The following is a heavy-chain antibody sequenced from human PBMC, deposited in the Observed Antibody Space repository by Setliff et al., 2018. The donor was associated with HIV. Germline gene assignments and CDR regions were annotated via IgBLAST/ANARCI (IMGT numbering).Heavy chain of an antibody. CDR3: ARDFGGYCSSMSCPGLFDP. CDR2: IVPISGTA. J-gene: IGHJ5*02. CDR1: GGTFSNYG. D-gene: IGHD2-2*01. V-gene: IGHV1-69*05. Sequence: SVKVSCKASGGTFSNYGMSWVRQAPGQGLEWMGGIVPISGTANYAQKFQGRVTITTDESTSTAYMELSGLRSEDTAVYYCARDFGGYCSSMSCPGLFDPWGQGTLVTVS.